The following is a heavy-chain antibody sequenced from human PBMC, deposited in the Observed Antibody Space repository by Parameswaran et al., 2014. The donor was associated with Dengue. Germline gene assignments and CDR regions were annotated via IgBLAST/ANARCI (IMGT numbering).Heavy chain of an antibody. CDR2: IIPILGIA. D-gene: IGHD3-22*01. J-gene: IGHJ4*02. Sequence: SWVRQAPGQGLEWMGRIIPILGIANYAQKFQGRVTITADKSTSTAYMELSSLRSEDTAVYYCARDLDSSGYPTDYWGQGTWSPSPQ. V-gene: IGHV1-69*04. CDR3: ARDLDSSGYPTDY.